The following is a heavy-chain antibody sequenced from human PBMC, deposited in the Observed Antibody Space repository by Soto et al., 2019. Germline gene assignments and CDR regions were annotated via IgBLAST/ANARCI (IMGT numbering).Heavy chain of an antibody. D-gene: IGHD6-6*01. CDR1: GFTFSSYS. Sequence: EVQLVESGGGLVKPGGSLRLSCAASGFTFSSYSMNWVRQAPGKGLEWVSSISSSSSYIYYADSVKGRFTISRDNAKNSLYLQMNSLVAEDTAVYYLARVGGQLVPGFDYWGQGTLVTVSS. V-gene: IGHV3-21*01. CDR2: ISSSSSYI. CDR3: ARVGGQLVPGFDY. J-gene: IGHJ4*02.